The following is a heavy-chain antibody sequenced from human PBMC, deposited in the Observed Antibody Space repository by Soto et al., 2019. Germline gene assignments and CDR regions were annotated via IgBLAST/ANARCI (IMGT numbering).Heavy chain of an antibody. J-gene: IGHJ4*02. V-gene: IGHV3-48*03. CDR2: ISGSGGDSNT. Sequence: HPGGSLRLSCEASGFSFSSSAMNWVRQAPGKGLEWISVISGSGGDSNTYYADSVKGRFTISRDNAKNSLYLQMNSLRVEDTAVYYCASGIVHDYWGQGTLVTVSS. D-gene: IGHD1-26*01. CDR3: ASGIVHDY. CDR1: GFSFSSSA.